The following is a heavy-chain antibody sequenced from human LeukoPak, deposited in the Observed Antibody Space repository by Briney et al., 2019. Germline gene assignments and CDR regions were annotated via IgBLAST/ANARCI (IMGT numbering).Heavy chain of an antibody. Sequence: SETLSLTCTVSGGSINIYYWSWIRQPAGKGLEWIGHIYTSGTTNYNPSLKSRVTILLDTSKNQFSLNLNSVTAADTAIYYCARMFEYWGQGTLVTVSS. V-gene: IGHV4-4*07. CDR3: ARMFEY. CDR2: IYTSGTT. CDR1: GGSINIYY. J-gene: IGHJ4*02.